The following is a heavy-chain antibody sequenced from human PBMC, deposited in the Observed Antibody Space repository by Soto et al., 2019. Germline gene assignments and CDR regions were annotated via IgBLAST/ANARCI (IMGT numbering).Heavy chain of an antibody. CDR3: ATQNINYYDSSGYYYYYGMDV. V-gene: IGHV1-69*13. D-gene: IGHD3-22*01. CDR2: IIPIFGTA. CDR1: GGTFSSYA. Sequence: AASVKVSCKASGGTFSSYAISWVRQAPGQGLEWMGGIIPIFGTANYAQKFQGRVTITADGSTSTAYMELSSLRSEDTAVYYCATQNINYYDSSGYYYYYGMDVWGQGTTVTVSS. J-gene: IGHJ6*02.